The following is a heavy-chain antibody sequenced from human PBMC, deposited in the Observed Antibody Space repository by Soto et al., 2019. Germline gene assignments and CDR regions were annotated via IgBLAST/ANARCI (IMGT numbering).Heavy chain of an antibody. V-gene: IGHV5-10-1*01. CDR1: GYSFTSYW. J-gene: IGHJ6*02. CDR3: ARRGSSSWLQLGESYGMDV. D-gene: IGHD6-13*01. CDR2: IDPSDSYT. Sequence: GESLKISCKGSGYSFTSYWISWVRQMPGKGLEWMGRIDPSDSYTNYSPSFQGHVTISADKSISTAYLQWSSLKASDTAMCYCARRGSSSWLQLGESYGMDVWGQGTTVTVSS.